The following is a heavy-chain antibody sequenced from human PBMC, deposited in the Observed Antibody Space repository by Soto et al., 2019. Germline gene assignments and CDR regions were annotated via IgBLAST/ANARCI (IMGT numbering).Heavy chain of an antibody. CDR1: SVSITSSNW. J-gene: IGHJ5*01. CDR3: ARDYDGFDC. Sequence: LPLTCDVSSVSITSSNWCTWVRQPPGKGLEWLGKISHSGTVNYNATLRSRVTISVDKPKNQLSLKLMSVTAADTAVYYCARDYDGFDCWGPGILVTVSS. CDR2: ISHSGTV. V-gene: IGHV4-4*02. D-gene: IGHD3-16*01.